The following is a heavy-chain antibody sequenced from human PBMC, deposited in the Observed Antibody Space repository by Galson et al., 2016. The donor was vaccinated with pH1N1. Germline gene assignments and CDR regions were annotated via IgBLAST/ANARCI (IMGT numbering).Heavy chain of an antibody. CDR3: ARRSVGYYYYMDV. D-gene: IGHD5/OR15-5a*01. V-gene: IGHV4-4*02. CDR1: GGSISSSNW. Sequence: LSLTCAVSGGSISSSNWWSWVRQPPGKGLEWIGEIYHSGSTNYNPSLKSRVTISVDKSKNQFSLKLSSVTAADTAVYYCARRSVGYYYYMDVWGKGTTVTVSS. J-gene: IGHJ6*03. CDR2: IYHSGST.